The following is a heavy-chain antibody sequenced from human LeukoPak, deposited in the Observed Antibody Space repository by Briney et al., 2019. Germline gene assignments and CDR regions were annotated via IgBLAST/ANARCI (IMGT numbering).Heavy chain of an antibody. CDR1: GFTFDDYA. CDR3: AKAKIAVAGTAFDY. CDR2: ISWNSGSI. Sequence: GGSLRLSCAASGFTFDDYAMPWVRQAPGKGLEWVSGISWNSGSIGYADSVKGRFTISRDNAKNSLYLQMNSLRAEDTALYYCAKAKIAVAGTAFDYWGQGTLVTVSS. V-gene: IGHV3-9*01. D-gene: IGHD6-19*01. J-gene: IGHJ4*02.